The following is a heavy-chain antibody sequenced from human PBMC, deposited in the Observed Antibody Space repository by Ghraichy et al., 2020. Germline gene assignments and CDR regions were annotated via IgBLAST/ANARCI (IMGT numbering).Heavy chain of an antibody. Sequence: SETLSLTCAVYGGSFSGYYWSWIRQPPGKGLEWIGEINHSGSTNYNPSLKSRVTISVDTSKNQFSLKLSSVTAADTAVYYCARGLFLFLGSGFDYWGQGTLVTVSS. V-gene: IGHV4-34*01. J-gene: IGHJ4*02. CDR2: INHSGST. CDR1: GGSFSGYY. CDR3: ARGLFLFLGSGFDY. D-gene: IGHD3-3*01.